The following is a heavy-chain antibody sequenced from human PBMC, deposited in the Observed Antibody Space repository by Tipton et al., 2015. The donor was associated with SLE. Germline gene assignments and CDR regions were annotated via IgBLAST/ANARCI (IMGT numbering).Heavy chain of an antibody. CDR2: IHYSGTT. V-gene: IGHV4-59*11. Sequence: LSLTCTVSGGSITNHSWNWIRQPPGKGLEWIGYIHYSGTTHDNPSLKSRVTMSVDMSKNQFSLRLTSVTAADTAVYYCARTLGAIAHTVYDAFDIWGQGKMVTVSS. CDR1: GGSITNHS. D-gene: IGHD1-26*01. CDR3: ARTLGAIAHTVYDAFDI. J-gene: IGHJ3*02.